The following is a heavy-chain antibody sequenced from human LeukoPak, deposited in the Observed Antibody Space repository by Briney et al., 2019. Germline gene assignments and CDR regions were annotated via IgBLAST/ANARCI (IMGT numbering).Heavy chain of an antibody. Sequence: SETLSLTCTVSGASISTYYWGWIRQPPGKGLEWIGYIQNTGATNYNPSLKSRVSISKDTSKNQFSLKMSSVTAADTAVYYCAKHGSGWSLDYWGQGTLVTVSS. D-gene: IGHD6-19*01. CDR2: IQNTGAT. CDR3: AKHGSGWSLDY. J-gene: IGHJ4*02. CDR1: GASISTYY. V-gene: IGHV4-59*01.